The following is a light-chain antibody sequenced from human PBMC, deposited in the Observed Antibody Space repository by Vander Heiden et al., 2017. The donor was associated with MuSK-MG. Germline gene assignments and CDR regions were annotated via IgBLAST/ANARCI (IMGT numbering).Light chain of an antibody. J-gene: IGKJ4*01. Sequence: DIQMTQSPSSLSASVGDRVTITCRASQSISTYLNWYQQKPGKAPKLLIYAASTLQSGVSSRFSGGGSGTDFTLTISRLQTEDFATYYCQLTDGTSLTFGGGTKVEIK. V-gene: IGKV1-39*01. CDR3: QLTDGTSLT. CDR1: QSISTY. CDR2: AAS.